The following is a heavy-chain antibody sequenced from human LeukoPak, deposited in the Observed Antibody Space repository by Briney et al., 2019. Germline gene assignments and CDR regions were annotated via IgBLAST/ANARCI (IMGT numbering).Heavy chain of an antibody. V-gene: IGHV1-69*04. CDR1: GGTFSSYA. D-gene: IGHD4-17*01. CDR2: IIPILGIA. Sequence: SVKVSCKASGGTFSSYAISWVRQAPGQGLEWMGRIIPILGIANYAQKFQGRVTITADKSTSTAYMELSSLRSEDMAVYYCARDRTTVTTTGVYFQHWGQGTLVTVSS. CDR3: ARDRTTVTTTGVYFQH. J-gene: IGHJ1*01.